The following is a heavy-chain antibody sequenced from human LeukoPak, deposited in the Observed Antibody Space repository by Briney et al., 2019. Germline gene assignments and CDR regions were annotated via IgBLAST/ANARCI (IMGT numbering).Heavy chain of an antibody. J-gene: IGHJ4*02. Sequence: GGSLRLSCVASGFTFSSYEMNWVRQAPGKGLEWVSYISSSGSTIYYADSVKGRFTISRDNAKNSLYLQMNSLRAEDTAVYYCARGDTAMVPDYWGQGTLVTVSS. CDR2: ISSSGSTI. V-gene: IGHV3-48*03. CDR3: ARGDTAMVPDY. CDR1: GFTFSSYE. D-gene: IGHD5-18*01.